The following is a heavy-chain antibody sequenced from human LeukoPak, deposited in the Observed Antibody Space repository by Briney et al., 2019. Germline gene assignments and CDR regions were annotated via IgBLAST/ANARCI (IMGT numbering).Heavy chain of an antibody. Sequence: GGSLRLSCAASGFTFDDYGMSWVRQAPGKGLEWVSGINWNGGSTGYADSVKGRFTISRDNAKNSLYLQMNSLRAEDTALYYCARDLSAMMMYYFDYWGQGTLVTVSS. V-gene: IGHV3-20*04. CDR2: INWNGGST. CDR1: GFTFDDYG. CDR3: ARDLSAMMMYYFDY. J-gene: IGHJ4*02. D-gene: IGHD3-22*01.